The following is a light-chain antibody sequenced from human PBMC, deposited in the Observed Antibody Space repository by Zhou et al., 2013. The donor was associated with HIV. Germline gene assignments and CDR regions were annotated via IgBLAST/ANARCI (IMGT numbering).Light chain of an antibody. V-gene: IGKV3-11*01. CDR1: QSVSTY. CDR2: DTS. CDR3: QQYVTSPRT. Sequence: EIVLTQSPVTLSLSPGERVTLSCRASQSVSTYLAWYQHKPGQAPRLLIYDTSNRAAGIPARFSGSGSGTDFTLTISSLEPEDFAVYYCQQYVTSPRTFGQGTKLEIK. J-gene: IGKJ2*01.